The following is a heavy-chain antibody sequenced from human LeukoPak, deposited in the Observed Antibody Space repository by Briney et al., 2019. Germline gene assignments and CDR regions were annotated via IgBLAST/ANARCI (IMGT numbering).Heavy chain of an antibody. J-gene: IGHJ6*03. CDR3: ARVDRSSGYHLYYYFMDV. CDR2: MNHSGNT. Sequence: PSETLSLTCAVYGGSFSDYYWSWIRQPPGKGLEWIGEMNHSGNTNYNPSLKSRVTISVDTSQNQFSLKLYSVTAADTAMYYCARVDRSSGYHLYYYFMDVWGKGTTVTVSS. CDR1: GGSFSDYY. V-gene: IGHV4-34*01. D-gene: IGHD6-19*01.